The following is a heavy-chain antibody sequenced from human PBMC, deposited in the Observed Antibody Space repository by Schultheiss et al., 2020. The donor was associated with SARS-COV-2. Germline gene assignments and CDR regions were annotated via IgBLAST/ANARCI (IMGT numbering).Heavy chain of an antibody. CDR1: AFTFSNYW. CDR3: AKDRGPPYYYDSSGYFLDY. D-gene: IGHD3-22*01. J-gene: IGHJ4*02. V-gene: IGHV3-7*05. CDR2: IKPDGSER. Sequence: GGSLRLSCEASAFTFSNYWMTWVRQAPGKGLEWVANIKPDGSERFYVDSVKGRFTFSRDNAKNSVYLQMNSLKAEDTAVYYCAKDRGPPYYYDSSGYFLDYWGQGTLVTVSS.